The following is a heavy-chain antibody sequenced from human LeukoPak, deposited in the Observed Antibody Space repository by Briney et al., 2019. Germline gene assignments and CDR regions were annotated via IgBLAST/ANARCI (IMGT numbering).Heavy chain of an antibody. J-gene: IGHJ5*02. CDR3: ARHPFATPFDR. CDR2: VFHTGDT. D-gene: IGHD2-15*01. V-gene: IGHV4-59*08. CDR1: GDTISSSY. Sequence: SETLSLTCTVSGDTISSSYWSWIRQPPGKGLEWIGYVFHTGDTNSNPSLKSRVTVSLDTSKRQVSLRLTSVTAADTAVYYCARHPFATPFDRWGRGILVTVSS.